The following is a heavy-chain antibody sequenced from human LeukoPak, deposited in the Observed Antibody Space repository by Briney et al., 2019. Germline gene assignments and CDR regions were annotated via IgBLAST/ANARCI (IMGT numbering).Heavy chain of an antibody. Sequence: ASVKVSFKASGYTFTSYAMNWVRQAPGQGLEWMGWINTNTGNPTYAQGFTGRFVFSLDTSVSTAYVQISSLKAEDTAVYYCARGYCSSTSCYGGSYWGQGTLVTVSS. CDR2: INTNTGNP. D-gene: IGHD2-2*01. CDR1: GYTFTSYA. V-gene: IGHV7-4-1*02. J-gene: IGHJ4*02. CDR3: ARGYCSSTSCYGGSY.